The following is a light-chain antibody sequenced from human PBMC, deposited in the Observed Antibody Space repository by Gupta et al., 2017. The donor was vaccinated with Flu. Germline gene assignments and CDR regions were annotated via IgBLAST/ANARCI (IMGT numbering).Light chain of an antibody. Sequence: QSVLTQPPSAPGPPGQRVTISCSGSSSNIGSNTVNWYQQLPGTAPKLLIYSNNQRPSGVPDRFSGSKSGTSASLAISGLQSEDEADYYCAAWDDSMNGQVVFGGGTKLNGL. J-gene: IGLJ2*01. CDR2: SNN. V-gene: IGLV1-44*01. CDR1: SSNIGSNT. CDR3: AAWDDSMNGQVV.